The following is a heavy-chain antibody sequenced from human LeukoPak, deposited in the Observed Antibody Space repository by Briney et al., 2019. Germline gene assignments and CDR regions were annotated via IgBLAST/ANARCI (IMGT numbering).Heavy chain of an antibody. V-gene: IGHV4-34*01. J-gene: IGHJ6*02. CDR3: ARGRTYYYDTSGYYPSIYYGMDV. CDR2: INHGEST. D-gene: IGHD3-22*01. Sequence: SETLSLTCAVSGGSFSGYYWYWNRQPPGKGLEWIGEINHGESTNYNPSLKSRATLSVDTSKNQFSLKLTSVTAADTAVYYCARGRTYYYDTSGYYPSIYYGMDVWGQGTTVIVSS. CDR1: GGSFSGYY.